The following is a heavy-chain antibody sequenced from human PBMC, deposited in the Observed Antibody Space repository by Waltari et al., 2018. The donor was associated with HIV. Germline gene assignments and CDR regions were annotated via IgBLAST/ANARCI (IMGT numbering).Heavy chain of an antibody. CDR1: GFLFSNYG. V-gene: IGHV3-30*03. CDR2: ISTKGKYH. Sequence: QVQLMQSGGGVVQPGGSLRLYCTASGFLFSNYGIHWVRQAPGKGLGWVALISTKGKYHFYPNPVTGRFTVSRDNSKDTVYLQMNSLTTDDTAVYYCATYCGGDCYFGEVSFDVWGQGTMVIVS. CDR3: ATYCGGDCYFGEVSFDV. J-gene: IGHJ3*01. D-gene: IGHD2-21*02.